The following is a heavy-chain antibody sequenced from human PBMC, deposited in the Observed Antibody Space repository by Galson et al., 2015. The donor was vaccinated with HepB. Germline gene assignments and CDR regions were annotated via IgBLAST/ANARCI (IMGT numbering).Heavy chain of an antibody. CDR1: GFTVSSNY. CDR3: AQLGTGY. J-gene: IGHJ4*02. D-gene: IGHD7-27*01. V-gene: IGHV3-53*01. CDR2: IYGGRNT. Sequence: SLRLSCAASGFTVSSNYMNWVRQAPGKGLEWDSVIYGGRNTYYAGSLEGRFPLSTDDSKNTVYLQMNSLRAEDTAVYYCAQLGTGYWGQGTLVTVSS.